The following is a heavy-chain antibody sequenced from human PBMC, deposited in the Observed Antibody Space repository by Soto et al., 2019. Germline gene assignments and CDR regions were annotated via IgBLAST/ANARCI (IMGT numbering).Heavy chain of an antibody. CDR3: ARVPDR. CDR2: IYHTGST. J-gene: IGHJ5*02. CDR1: GGAMSRGDYY. V-gene: IGHV4-30-4*01. D-gene: IGHD2-2*01. Sequence: PSETLSLTCTVSGGAMSRGDYYWSWIRQPPGKGLEWIGFIYHTGSTYYSPSLKSRVAISVGRSKNQFSLKLSSVTAADMAVYYCARVPDRWGQGTLVTVSS.